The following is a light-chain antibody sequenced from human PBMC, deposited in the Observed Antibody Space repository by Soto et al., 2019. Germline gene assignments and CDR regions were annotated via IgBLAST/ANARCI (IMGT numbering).Light chain of an antibody. CDR3: QQSYSTPPWT. CDR1: LSILSY. V-gene: IGKV1-39*01. Sequence: DIQMTQSPPSLSASVGDRVTFTCRASLSILSYVNWYQQRPGAAPKLLVYAASTLQSGVPSRFSGSGSGTDVTRTISSLQPEDFSTYYCQQSYSTPPWTFGQGTKVEIK. CDR2: AAS. J-gene: IGKJ1*01.